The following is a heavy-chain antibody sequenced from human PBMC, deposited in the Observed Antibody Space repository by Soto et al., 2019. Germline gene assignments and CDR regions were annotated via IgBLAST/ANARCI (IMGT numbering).Heavy chain of an antibody. CDR2: VYYRGRS. CDR1: GGSVTNSSYY. J-gene: IGHJ4*02. Sequence: SETLSLTCTVSGGSVTNSSYYWGWIRQSPGKGLEWIGSVYYRGRSYSKSSVKSRVTISVDTSKNQFSLNLNSVTASDTAVYYCVSQRTSVLTQAYFDYWGPGALVTVSS. V-gene: IGHV4-39*01. CDR3: VSQRTSVLTQAYFDY. D-gene: IGHD2-8*01.